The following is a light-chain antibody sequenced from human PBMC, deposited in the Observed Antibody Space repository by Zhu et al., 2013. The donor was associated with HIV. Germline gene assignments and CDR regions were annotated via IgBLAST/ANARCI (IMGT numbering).Light chain of an antibody. CDR3: QQYYNWPPRT. Sequence: EIVMTQSPATLSVSPGERATLSCRASQSVNNNLAWYQQKPGQAPRLLIYGASTRATGIPARFSGSASGTEFTLTISSLQSEDVAVYYCQQYYNWPPRTFGQGTKVEIK. CDR2: GAS. V-gene: IGKV3-15*01. CDR1: QSVNNN. J-gene: IGKJ1*01.